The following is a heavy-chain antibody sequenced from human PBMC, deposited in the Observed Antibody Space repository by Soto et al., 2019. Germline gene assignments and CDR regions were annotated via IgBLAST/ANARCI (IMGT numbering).Heavy chain of an antibody. CDR3: ARDRPMIHAFDI. CDR1: GGSISSGDYY. V-gene: IGHV4-61*08. CDR2: IYYSGST. J-gene: IGHJ3*02. D-gene: IGHD3-22*01. Sequence: SETLSLTCTVSGGSISSGDYYWSWIRQPPGKGLEWIGYIYYSGSTNYNPSLKSRVTISVDTSKNQFSLKLSSVTAADTAVYYCARDRPMIHAFDIWGQGTMVTVSS.